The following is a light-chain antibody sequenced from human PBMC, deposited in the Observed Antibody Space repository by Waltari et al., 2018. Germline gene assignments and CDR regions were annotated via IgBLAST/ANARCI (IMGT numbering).Light chain of an antibody. Sequence: DIQMTQSPSTLSASLGDRFTITCRASQTFSMWLAWYQQNPGKAPKLLIYRTSSLESGVPSRFSGSGSGTEFTLTISSLQPDDFATYYCQQYDNYWTFGQGTKVEMK. J-gene: IGKJ1*01. CDR3: QQYDNYWT. V-gene: IGKV1-5*03. CDR1: QTFSMW. CDR2: RTS.